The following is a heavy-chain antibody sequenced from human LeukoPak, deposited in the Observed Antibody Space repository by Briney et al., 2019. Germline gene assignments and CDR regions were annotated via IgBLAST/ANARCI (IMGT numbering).Heavy chain of an antibody. CDR3: AREEMAASSGIRSDV. CDR2: ISPIGEIT. CDR1: GFTFSNQG. D-gene: IGHD6-13*01. Sequence: PGRSLRLVCAASGFTFSNQGMIWVRQAPGKGGEWVAGISPIGEITYYAHSVKGRFTISSDNSKNTLSLEVISLTAEDTAVYYCAREEMAASSGIRSDVWGKGTTVTVSS. J-gene: IGHJ6*04. V-gene: IGHV3-23*01.